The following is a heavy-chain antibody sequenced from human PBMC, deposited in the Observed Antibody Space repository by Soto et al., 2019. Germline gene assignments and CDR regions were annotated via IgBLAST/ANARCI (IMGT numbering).Heavy chain of an antibody. V-gene: IGHV4-61*01. J-gene: IGHJ4*02. Sequence: QVQLQESGPGLVKPSETLSLTCTVSGGSVSSGSYYWSWIRQPPGKGLEWIGYIYYSGSTNYNPPLKSRVTISVDTSKNQFSLKLSSVTAADTAVDYCARISGYSYGLPPYFDYWGQGTLVTVSS. CDR2: IYYSGST. CDR1: GGSVSSGSYY. CDR3: ARISGYSYGLPPYFDY. D-gene: IGHD5-18*01.